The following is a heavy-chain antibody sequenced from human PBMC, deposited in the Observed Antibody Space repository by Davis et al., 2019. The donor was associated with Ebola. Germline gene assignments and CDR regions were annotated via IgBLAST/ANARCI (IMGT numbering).Heavy chain of an antibody. Sequence: GESLKISCAASGFTFSTHWIHWVRQAPGKGLEWVSRINSDGSSTTYADSVKGRFTISRDNAKNSLYLQMNSLRAEDTAVYYCARDSRPDTAMAHYYYGMDVWGQGTTVTVSS. CDR3: ARDSRPDTAMAHYYYGMDV. J-gene: IGHJ6*02. V-gene: IGHV3-74*01. D-gene: IGHD5-18*01. CDR1: GFTFSTHW. CDR2: INSDGSST.